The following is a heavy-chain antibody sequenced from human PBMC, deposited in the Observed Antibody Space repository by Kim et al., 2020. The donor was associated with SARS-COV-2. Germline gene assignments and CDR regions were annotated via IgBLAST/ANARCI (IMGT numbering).Heavy chain of an antibody. J-gene: IGHJ6*01. V-gene: IGHV4-34*01. CDR1: GGSFSGNY. Sequence: SETLSLTCAVYGGSFSGNYWSWIRQPPGKGLEWIGEINHSGSTNYNPSLKSRVTISVDTAKNQFSLKLSSVTAADTAVYFCARGRGYSGYDSYYYGMDV. CDR2: INHSGST. CDR3: ARGRGYSGYDSYYYGMDV. D-gene: IGHD5-12*01.